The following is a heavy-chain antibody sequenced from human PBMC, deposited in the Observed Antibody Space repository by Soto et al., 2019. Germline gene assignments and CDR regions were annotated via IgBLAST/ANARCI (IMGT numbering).Heavy chain of an antibody. D-gene: IGHD4-17*01. J-gene: IGHJ6*02. CDR1: GYTFTSYG. Sequence: QVQLVQSGAEVKKPGASVKVSCKASGYTFTSYGISWVRQAPGQGLEWMGWISAYNGNTNYAQKLQGRFTMTTDTSTSTAYMELRSLRSDDTAVYYCARSGAYGDPPYYYGMDVWGQGTTVTVSS. V-gene: IGHV1-18*01. CDR2: ISAYNGNT. CDR3: ARSGAYGDPPYYYGMDV.